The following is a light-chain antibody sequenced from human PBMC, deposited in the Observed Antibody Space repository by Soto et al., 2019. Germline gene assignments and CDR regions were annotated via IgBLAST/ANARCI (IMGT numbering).Light chain of an antibody. J-gene: IGKJ5*01. CDR3: HSRA. CDR1: QTISSW. CDR2: KAS. V-gene: IGKV1-5*03. Sequence: DIQMTQSPSTLSGSVGDRVTITCRASQTISSWLAWYQQKPGKAPKLLIYKASTLKSGVPSRFSGGGSGTEFTLTISSLQPDDFATYYCHSRAFGQGTRLEIK.